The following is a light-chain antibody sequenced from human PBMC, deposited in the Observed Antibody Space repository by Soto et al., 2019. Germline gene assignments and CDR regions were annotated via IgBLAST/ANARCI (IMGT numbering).Light chain of an antibody. J-gene: IGLJ3*02. V-gene: IGLV2-11*01. CDR1: SSDVGGYNY. Sequence: QSVLTQPRSVSGSPGQSVTISCTGTSSDVGGYNYVSWYQEQPGKAPKLMIYDVSKRPSGVPDRFSGSKSGNTASLTISGLQAEDEADYYCFSYTGTYTVVFGGGTKLTVL. CDR3: FSYTGTYTVV. CDR2: DVS.